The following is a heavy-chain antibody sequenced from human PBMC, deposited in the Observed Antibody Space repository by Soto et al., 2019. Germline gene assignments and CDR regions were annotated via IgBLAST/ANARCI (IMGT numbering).Heavy chain of an antibody. D-gene: IGHD2-2*01. CDR2: INAGNGNT. J-gene: IGHJ6*03. Sequence: QVQLVQSGAEVKKPGASVKVSCKASGYTFTSYAMHWVRQAPGQRLEWMGWINAGNGNTKYSQKFQGRVTITRDTLVRTVTMELSRPRSEDTAGYYCASAASCISTSCPSYYYYDIAVWVKETTVSVCS. V-gene: IGHV1-3*01. CDR3: ASAASCISTSCPSYYYYDIAV. CDR1: GYTFTSYA.